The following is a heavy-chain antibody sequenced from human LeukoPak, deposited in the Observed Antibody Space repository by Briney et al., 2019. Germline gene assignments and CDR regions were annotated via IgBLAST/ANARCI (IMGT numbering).Heavy chain of an antibody. Sequence: GGSLRLSCAASGFTVSSNFMSWVRQAPGKGLEWVSVIYSGGSTYYADSVRGRFTISRDNSKNALYLQMNSLRAEDTAVYYCARTYGDYVYILGYWGQGTLVTVSS. V-gene: IGHV3-53*01. CDR3: ARTYGDYVYILGY. D-gene: IGHD4-17*01. CDR1: GFTVSSNF. CDR2: IYSGGST. J-gene: IGHJ4*02.